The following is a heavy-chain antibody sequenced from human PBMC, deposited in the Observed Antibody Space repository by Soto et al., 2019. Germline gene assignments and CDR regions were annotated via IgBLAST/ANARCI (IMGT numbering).Heavy chain of an antibody. V-gene: IGHV2-5*02. CDR3: AHIPSYYQYDWFDP. D-gene: IGHD3-10*01. CDR1: GFSLTTRGVG. Sequence: QITLKESGPTLVKPTQTLTLTCTFSGFSLTTRGVGVGWIRQPPGKALECLALIYWDDDKRYSPSLQSRLSITKDTSKNQVFLTMTNMDPVDTATYYCAHIPSYYQYDWFDPWGQGTLVSVSS. J-gene: IGHJ5*02. CDR2: IYWDDDK.